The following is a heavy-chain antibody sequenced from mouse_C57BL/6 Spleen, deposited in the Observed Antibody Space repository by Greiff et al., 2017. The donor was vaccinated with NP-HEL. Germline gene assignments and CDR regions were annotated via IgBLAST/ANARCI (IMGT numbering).Heavy chain of an antibody. J-gene: IGHJ4*01. V-gene: IGHV1-4*01. Sequence: QVQLQQSGAELARPGASVKMSCKASGYTFTSYTMHWVKQRPGQGLEWIGYINPSSGYTKYNQKFKDKATLTADKSSSTAYMQLSSLTSEDSAVYYCARLGYSKTVMDYWGQGTSVTVSS. CDR3: ARLGYSKTVMDY. D-gene: IGHD2-5*01. CDR2: INPSSGYT. CDR1: GYTFTSYT.